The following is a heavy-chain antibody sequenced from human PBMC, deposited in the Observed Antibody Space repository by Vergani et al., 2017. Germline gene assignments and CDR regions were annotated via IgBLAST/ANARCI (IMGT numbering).Heavy chain of an antibody. D-gene: IGHD6-19*01. J-gene: IGHJ6*02. CDR1: GFTFSDYY. V-gene: IGHV3-11*04. CDR2: ISSSGSTI. CDR3: ARYLNGRVLQWRIKAYGMDV. Sequence: QVHLVESGGGVVQPGRSLRLSCAASGFTFSDYYMSWIRQAPGKGLEWVSYISSSGSTIYYADSVKGRFTISRDNAKNSLYLQMNSLRAEDTAVYYCARYLNGRVLQWRIKAYGMDVCSEGTTVTVSS.